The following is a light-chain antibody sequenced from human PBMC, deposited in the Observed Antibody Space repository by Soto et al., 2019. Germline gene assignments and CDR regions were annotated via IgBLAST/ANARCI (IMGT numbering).Light chain of an antibody. CDR1: QTVRNNY. J-gene: IGKJ4*01. Sequence: ELVLTQSPGTLSLSPGERATLSCRASQTVRNNYLAWYQQKPGQAPRLLIYDASSRATGIPDRFSGGGSGTDFTLTISRLEPEDFAVYYCQQFSSYPFTFGGGTKVEIK. V-gene: IGKV3-20*01. CDR3: QQFSSYPFT. CDR2: DAS.